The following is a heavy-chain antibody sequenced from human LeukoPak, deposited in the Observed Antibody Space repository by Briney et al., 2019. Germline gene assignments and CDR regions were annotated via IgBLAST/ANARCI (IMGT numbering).Heavy chain of an antibody. D-gene: IGHD3/OR15-3a*01. CDR2: IYYSGST. Sequence: PSETLSLTCTVSGGSISSYYWSWIRQPPGKGLEWIGYIYYSGSTNYNPSLKSRVTISADTSKNQFSLKLSSVTAADTAVYYCARRTGYYDGFDYWGQGTLVTVSS. CDR1: GGSISSYY. J-gene: IGHJ4*02. V-gene: IGHV4-59*01. CDR3: ARRTGYYDGFDY.